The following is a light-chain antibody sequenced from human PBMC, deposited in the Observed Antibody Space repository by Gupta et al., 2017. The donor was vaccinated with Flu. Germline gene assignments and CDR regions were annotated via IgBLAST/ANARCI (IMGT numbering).Light chain of an antibody. Sequence: SYELTQPPSVSVSPGQTASITCSGDKLGDKYACWYPQKPGQSPVLVIYQDSKRASGIPGRFSGSNSGSTATLTISGTQAMDEDDYYCQAWDSSTAVFGGGTKLTVL. V-gene: IGLV3-1*01. CDR1: KLGDKY. CDR3: QAWDSSTAV. CDR2: QDS. J-gene: IGLJ3*02.